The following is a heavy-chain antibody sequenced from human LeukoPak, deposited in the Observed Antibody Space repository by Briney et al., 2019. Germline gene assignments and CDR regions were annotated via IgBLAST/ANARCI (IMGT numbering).Heavy chain of an antibody. CDR1: GGSISSSNW. J-gene: IGHJ6*03. Sequence: SGTLSLTCAVSGGSISSSNWWSWVRQPPGKGLEWIGEIYHSGSTNYNPSLKSRVTISVDTSKNQFSLKLSSVTAADTAVYYCARGTGEGAYYDFWSGYKNYYYMDVWGKGTTVTVSS. D-gene: IGHD3-3*01. V-gene: IGHV4-4*02. CDR2: IYHSGST. CDR3: ARGTGEGAYYDFWSGYKNYYYMDV.